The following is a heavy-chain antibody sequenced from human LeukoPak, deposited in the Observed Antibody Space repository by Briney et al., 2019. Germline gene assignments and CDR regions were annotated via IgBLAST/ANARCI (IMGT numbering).Heavy chain of an antibody. CDR2: MYTSGST. J-gene: IGHJ4*02. CDR1: GGSISSGSYY. V-gene: IGHV4-61*02. CDR3: ARERIAAHGLDY. D-gene: IGHD6-6*01. Sequence: SETLSLTCTVSGGSISSGSYYWNWIRQPAGKGLEWIGRMYTSGSTNYNPSLKSRVTISVDTSKNQFSLKLSSVTAADTAVYYCARERIAAHGLDYWGQGTLVTVSS.